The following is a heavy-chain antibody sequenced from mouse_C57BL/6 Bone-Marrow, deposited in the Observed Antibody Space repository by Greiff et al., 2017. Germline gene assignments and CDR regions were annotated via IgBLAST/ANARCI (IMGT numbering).Heavy chain of an antibody. D-gene: IGHD1-1*01. J-gene: IGHJ3*01. V-gene: IGHV14-4*01. CDR1: GFNIKDDY. CDR2: IDPENGDT. CDR3: TRSCWFAY. Sequence: VQLQQSGAELVRPGASVKLSCTASGFNIKDDYMHWVKQRPEQGLEWIGWIDPENGDTEYASKFQGKATITADTSSTTAYLQLSSLTSEDTAVYYCTRSCWFAYWGQGTLVTVSA.